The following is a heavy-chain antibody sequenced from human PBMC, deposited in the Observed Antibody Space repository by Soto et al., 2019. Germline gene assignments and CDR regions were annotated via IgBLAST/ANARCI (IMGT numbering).Heavy chain of an antibody. CDR2: ISGSGGST. V-gene: IGHV3-23*01. Sequence: PGGSLRLSCAASGFTFSSYAMSWVRQAPGKGLEWVSAISGSGGSTYYADSVKGRFTISRDNSKNTLYLQMNSLRAEDTAVYYCAKDEVIGTIVVVVAATPYYFDYWGQGTLVTVSS. D-gene: IGHD2-15*01. J-gene: IGHJ4*02. CDR1: GFTFSSYA. CDR3: AKDEVIGTIVVVVAATPYYFDY.